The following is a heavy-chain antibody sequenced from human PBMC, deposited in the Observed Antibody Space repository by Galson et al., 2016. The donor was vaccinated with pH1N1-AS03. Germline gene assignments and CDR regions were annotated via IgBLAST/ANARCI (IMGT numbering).Heavy chain of an antibody. Sequence: TLSLTCAVSGDSIKGDTHSWNWIRQSPGKGLEWLGYIYSSGVTESNPSLRSRVSITIDTSKNEFSLKMTSVTAADTAVYYCARGPPFSPWGQGTLATVSS. CDR1: GDSIKGDTHS. CDR2: IYSSGVT. V-gene: IGHV4-30-2*06. CDR3: ARGPPFSP. J-gene: IGHJ1*01.